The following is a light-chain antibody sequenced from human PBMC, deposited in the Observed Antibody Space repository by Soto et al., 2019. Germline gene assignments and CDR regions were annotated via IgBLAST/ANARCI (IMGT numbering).Light chain of an antibody. Sequence: QSALTQPASVSGSPGQSITISCTGTSSDVGSYNLVSWYQQHPGKAPKLMIYEGSKRPSGASNRFSGSKSGNTASLTISGLKAEDEADYYCCSYAGSSTWVFGGGTELTVL. CDR3: CSYAGSSTWV. CDR1: SSDVGSYNL. V-gene: IGLV2-23*01. CDR2: EGS. J-gene: IGLJ3*02.